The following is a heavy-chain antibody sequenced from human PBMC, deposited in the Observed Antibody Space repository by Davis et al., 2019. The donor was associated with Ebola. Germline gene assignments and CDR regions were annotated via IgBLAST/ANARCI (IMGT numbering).Heavy chain of an antibody. J-gene: IGHJ4*02. Sequence: PGGSLRLSCAASGFTFSDYSMTWVRQAPGKGLEWVSAISGSGDSTYYADSVKGRFTISRDNSKNTLYLQMNSLRAEDTAVYYCAKDLFAVGATYWGQGTLVTVSS. D-gene: IGHD1-26*01. CDR1: GFTFSDYS. V-gene: IGHV3-23*01. CDR2: ISGSGDST. CDR3: AKDLFAVGATY.